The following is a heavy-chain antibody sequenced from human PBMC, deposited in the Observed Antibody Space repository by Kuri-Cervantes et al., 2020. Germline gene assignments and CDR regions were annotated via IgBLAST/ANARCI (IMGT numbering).Heavy chain of an antibody. Sequence: ASVKVSCKAFGYTFTGYYMHWVRQAPGQGLEWMGWINPNSGGTNYAQKFQGRVTITRDTSISTAYMELSGLTSDDTAVYYCARGSSGAANYFDPWGQGTLVTVSS. V-gene: IGHV1-2*02. CDR1: GYTFTGYY. J-gene: IGHJ5*02. D-gene: IGHD2-15*01. CDR2: INPNSGGT. CDR3: ARGSSGAANYFDP.